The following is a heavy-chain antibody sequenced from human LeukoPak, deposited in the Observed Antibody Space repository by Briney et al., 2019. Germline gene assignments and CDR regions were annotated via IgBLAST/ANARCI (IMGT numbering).Heavy chain of an antibody. D-gene: IGHD6-25*01. J-gene: IGHJ4*02. CDR1: GFTFNGYA. V-gene: IGHV3-23*01. Sequence: GGSLRLSCAASGFTFNGYAMSWVRQAPGKGLEWASSISGSGSHTYYADFVKGRFTISRDNSKNTLYLQMNSLRAEDTAVYYCAKESGGFDYWGQGTLVTVSS. CDR2: ISGSGSHT. CDR3: AKESGGFDY.